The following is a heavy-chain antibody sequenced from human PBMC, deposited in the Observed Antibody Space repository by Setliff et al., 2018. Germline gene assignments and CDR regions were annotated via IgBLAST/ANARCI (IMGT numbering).Heavy chain of an antibody. J-gene: IGHJ4*02. V-gene: IGHV3-33*08. D-gene: IGHD2-15*01. CDR1: GFTFSTYR. CDR2: IWDDGGNK. CDR3: ARTCSGSGCYAGLES. Sequence: LSLTCAASGFTFSTYRMHWVRQAPGKGLEWVAVIWDDGGNKYHADSVKGRFTISRDNSKNTLYLQMNSLRPDDTAVYYCARTCSGSGCYAGLESWGQ.